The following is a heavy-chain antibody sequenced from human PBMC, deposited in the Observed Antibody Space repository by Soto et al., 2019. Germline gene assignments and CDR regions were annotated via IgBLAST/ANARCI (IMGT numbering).Heavy chain of an antibody. V-gene: IGHV1-69*13. CDR1: GGTFSSYR. CDR3: VRDSGAKLSSS. J-gene: IGHJ4*02. Sequence: ASVKVSCKASGGTFSSYRINWVRQAPGQGLEWVGGIVPIYRTADYAQKFQGRVTITADESARTSYMGLRSLKSQDTAVYYCVRDSGAKLSSSWGQGTLVTVSS. D-gene: IGHD6-13*01. CDR2: IVPIYRTA.